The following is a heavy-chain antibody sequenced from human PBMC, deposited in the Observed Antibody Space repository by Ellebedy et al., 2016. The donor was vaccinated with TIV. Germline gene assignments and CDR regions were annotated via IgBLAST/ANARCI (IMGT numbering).Heavy chain of an antibody. D-gene: IGHD2-21*01. CDR3: AKDLPYWGAADY. CDR1: GFIFSSNA. Sequence: GGSLRLSCAASGFIFSSNAMSWVRQAPGKGLEWVSGIYNGATHYADSVQGRFTISRDNSKNTLYLQMTSLRAEDTAVYYCAKDLPYWGAADYWGQGTLVTVSS. J-gene: IGHJ4*02. V-gene: IGHV3-23*03. CDR2: IYNGAT.